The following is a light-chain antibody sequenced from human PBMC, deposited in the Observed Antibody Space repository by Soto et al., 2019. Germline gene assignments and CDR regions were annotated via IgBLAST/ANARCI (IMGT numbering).Light chain of an antibody. Sequence: QSVLSQPASVSGSPGQSITTSCTGTSSDVGGFEYVSWYQHQPGKAPKLIIYDVTKRPSGVSNRFSGSKSGNTASLTISGIQAEDEGDYYCGSITRGSTSVFGTGTKVTVL. CDR1: SSDVGGFEY. J-gene: IGLJ1*01. CDR3: GSITRGSTSV. V-gene: IGLV2-14*01. CDR2: DVT.